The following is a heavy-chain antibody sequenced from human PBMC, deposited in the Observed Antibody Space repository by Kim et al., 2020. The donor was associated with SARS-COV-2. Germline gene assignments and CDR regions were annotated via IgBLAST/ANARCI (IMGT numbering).Heavy chain of an antibody. Sequence: GGSLRLSCAAYGFTFSSYSMNWVRQAPGKGLAWVSYISSSSSTIYYADSVKGQFTISRDNAKNSLYLQMNSLRDEDTAVYYCVMDYGGTRGAFDIWGQGTMVTVSS. CDR3: VMDYGGTRGAFDI. CDR2: ISSSSSTI. J-gene: IGHJ3*02. CDR1: GFTFSSYS. V-gene: IGHV3-48*02. D-gene: IGHD4-17*01.